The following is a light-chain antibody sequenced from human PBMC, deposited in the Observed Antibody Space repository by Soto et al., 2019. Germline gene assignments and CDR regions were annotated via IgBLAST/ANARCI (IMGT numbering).Light chain of an antibody. CDR3: QHYNSYSEA. CDR1: QTISSC. Sequence: HLTPSPSIMSTSIGHRVPSTCLASQTISSCLAWYQQKPGKAPKLLIYKASTLKSGVPSRFSGSGSGTEFTLTISSLQPDDFATYYCQHYNSYSEAFGQGTKVDIK. V-gene: IGKV1-5*03. J-gene: IGKJ1*01. CDR2: KAS.